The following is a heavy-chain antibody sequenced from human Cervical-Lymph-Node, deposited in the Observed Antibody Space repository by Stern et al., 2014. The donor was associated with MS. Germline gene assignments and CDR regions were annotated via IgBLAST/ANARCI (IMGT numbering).Heavy chain of an antibody. J-gene: IGHJ3*02. Sequence: QVQLQESGPGLVKASETLSLTCTVSGGSISTYYWTWIRQPPGKGLEWIGEISYSGDTNYNPYLKSRVTLSVDTSKNQFSLKLSSVTAADTAVYYCARRDYYDTSTYYDDAFDIWGQGTMVTVSS. CDR1: GGSISTYY. V-gene: IGHV4-59*01. CDR3: ARRDYYDTSTYYDDAFDI. CDR2: ISYSGDT. D-gene: IGHD3-22*01.